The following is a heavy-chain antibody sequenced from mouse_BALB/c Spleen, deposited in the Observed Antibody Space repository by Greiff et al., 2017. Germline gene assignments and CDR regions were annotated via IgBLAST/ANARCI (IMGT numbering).Heavy chain of an antibody. Sequence: EVQRVESGPELVKPGASVKISCKASGYTFTDYNMHWVKQSHGKSLEWIGYIYPYNGGTGYNQKFKSKATLTVDNSSSTAYMELRSLTSEDSAGYYCARNYYGSSYEAWFAYWGQGTLVTVSA. CDR3: ARNYYGSSYEAWFAY. J-gene: IGHJ3*01. CDR2: IYPYNGGT. CDR1: GYTFTDYN. V-gene: IGHV1S29*02. D-gene: IGHD1-1*01.